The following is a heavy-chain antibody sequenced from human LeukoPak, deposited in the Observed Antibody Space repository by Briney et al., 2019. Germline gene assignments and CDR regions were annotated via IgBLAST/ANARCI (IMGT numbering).Heavy chain of an antibody. CDR1: GYPFTTYE. CDR3: ARGPRNDP. J-gene: IGHJ5*02. Sequence: ASVKVSCKTSGYPFTTYEINWVRQGAGQGLEWMGWVHPNSGNTAYAQKFQGRVTMTRDTSITTAYMELSGLRSDDTAVYFCARGPRNDPWGQGTLVTVSS. V-gene: IGHV1-8*01. D-gene: IGHD1-14*01. CDR2: VHPNSGNT.